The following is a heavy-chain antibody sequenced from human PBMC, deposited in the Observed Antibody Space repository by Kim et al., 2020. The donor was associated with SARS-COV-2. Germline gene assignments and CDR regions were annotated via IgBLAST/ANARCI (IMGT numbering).Heavy chain of an antibody. Sequence: GGSLRLSCAASGFTFTTFAMSWVRQAPGKGPEWVASISDNGVRTYYADSVKGRFTISRDNSKNTLYIQMNSLRADDTAVYYCAEDFGYCSSTSCYPPYGMDVWGEGTTVTVSS. J-gene: IGHJ6*04. CDR1: GFTFTTFA. CDR3: AEDFGYCSSTSCYPPYGMDV. D-gene: IGHD2-2*03. CDR2: ISDNGVRT. V-gene: IGHV3-23*01.